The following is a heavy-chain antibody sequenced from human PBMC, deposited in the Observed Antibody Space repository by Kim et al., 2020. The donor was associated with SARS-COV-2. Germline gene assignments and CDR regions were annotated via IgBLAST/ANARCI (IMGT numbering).Heavy chain of an antibody. D-gene: IGHD6-13*01. CDR2: ISSSSSYI. CDR1: GFTFSSYS. CDR3: AISDRGIAAAGHAVDY. V-gene: IGHV3-21*01. Sequence: GGSLRLSCAASGFTFSSYSMNWVRQAPGKGLEWVSSISSSSSYIYYADSVKGRFTISRDNAKNSLYLQMNSLRAEDTAVYYCAISDRGIAAAGHAVDYWGQGTLVTVSS. J-gene: IGHJ4*02.